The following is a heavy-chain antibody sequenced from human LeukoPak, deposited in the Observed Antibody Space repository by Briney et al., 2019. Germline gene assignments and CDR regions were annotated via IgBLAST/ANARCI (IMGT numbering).Heavy chain of an antibody. D-gene: IGHD6-19*01. J-gene: IGHJ5*02. CDR3: ARYGQQWLNWFDP. V-gene: IGHV3-66*02. CDR2: IYSGGST. CDR1: GFTVSSNY. Sequence: PGGSLRLSCAASGFTVSSNYMSWVRQAPGKGLEWASVIYSGGSTYYADSVKGRFTISRDNSKNTLYLQMNSLRAEDTAVYYCARYGQQWLNWFDPWGQGTLVTVSS.